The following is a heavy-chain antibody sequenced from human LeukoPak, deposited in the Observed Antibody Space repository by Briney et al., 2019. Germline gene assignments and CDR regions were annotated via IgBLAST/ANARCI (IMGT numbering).Heavy chain of an antibody. CDR2: IIPIFGTA. J-gene: IGHJ4*02. CDR3: ARTCSSTGCYGDDY. Sequence: SVKVSCKASGGTFSRYSISWVRQAPGQGLEWMGGIIPIFGTANYAQKFQGRVTITTDASTSTAYMELNSLRSEDTAVYYCARTCSSTGCYGDDYWGQGTLVTVSS. V-gene: IGHV1-69*05. D-gene: IGHD2-2*01. CDR1: GGTFSRYS.